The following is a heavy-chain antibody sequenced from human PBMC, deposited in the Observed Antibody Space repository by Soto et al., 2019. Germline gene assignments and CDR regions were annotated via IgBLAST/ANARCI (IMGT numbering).Heavy chain of an antibody. Sequence: PGGSLRLSCAASEFTFSSYAMSWVRQTPGKGLEWVSGISGSGDKTYYADSVKGRFTISRDNSKNTLYLQMNSLRAEDTAVYYCANRPDHSWTFDFWGQGTLVTVSS. J-gene: IGHJ4*02. CDR1: EFTFSSYA. D-gene: IGHD4-4*01. CDR2: ISGSGDKT. CDR3: ANRPDHSWTFDF. V-gene: IGHV3-23*01.